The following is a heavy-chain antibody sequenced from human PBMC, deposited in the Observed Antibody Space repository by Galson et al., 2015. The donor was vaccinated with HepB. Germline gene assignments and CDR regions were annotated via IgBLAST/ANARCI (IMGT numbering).Heavy chain of an antibody. CDR2: IWYDGSNK. CDR3: TRDRGGDFDV. J-gene: IGHJ3*01. V-gene: IGHV3-33*01. D-gene: IGHD3-16*01. Sequence: SLRLSCAASGFNFRSYGMHWVRQAPGKGLGWVAVIWYDGSNKYYVDSVKGRFTISRDNSKNMLYLQMNSLRAEDTAVYFCTRDRGGDFDVWGQGTMVTVSS. CDR1: GFNFRSYG.